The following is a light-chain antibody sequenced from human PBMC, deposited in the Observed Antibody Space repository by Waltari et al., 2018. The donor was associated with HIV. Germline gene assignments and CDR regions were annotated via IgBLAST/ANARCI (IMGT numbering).Light chain of an antibody. V-gene: IGKV3-11*01. CDR2: DTS. J-gene: IGKJ1*01. CDR1: QSVRSY. CDR3: QQRSSWPLT. Sequence: PGERATLSCWASQSVRSYLAWYQQRPDQAPRLLIYDTSNRATGIPARFSGSGSGTDFTLTISSLETEDFAVYYCQQRSSWPLTLGQGTNVEFK.